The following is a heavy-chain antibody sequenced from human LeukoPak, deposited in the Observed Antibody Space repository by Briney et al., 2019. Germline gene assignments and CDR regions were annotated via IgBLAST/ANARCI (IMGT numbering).Heavy chain of an antibody. V-gene: IGHV3-48*01. J-gene: IGHJ4*02. CDR2: ISSGGKSI. CDR1: GFTFSSYN. CDR3: AKDESSGYYYFDH. Sequence: PGGSLRLSCAASGFTFSSYNMNWVRQAPGKGLEWVSYISSGGKSIYYAESVQGRFTISRDNAQNTLYLQMNSLRAEDTAVYYCAKDESSGYYYFDHWGQGTLVTVSS. D-gene: IGHD3-22*01.